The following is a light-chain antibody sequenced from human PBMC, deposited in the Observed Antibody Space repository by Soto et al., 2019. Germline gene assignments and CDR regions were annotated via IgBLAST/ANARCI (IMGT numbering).Light chain of an antibody. CDR3: QQYGSSALT. CDR1: QSVSSN. CDR2: GAS. Sequence: EIVMTQSPATLSVSPGERATLSCRASQSVSSNLAWYQQKPGQAPRLLIYGASTRATGIPARFSGSGSGTEFTLTISRLEPEEFAVYYCQQYGSSALTFGGGTKVDIK. V-gene: IGKV3-15*01. J-gene: IGKJ4*01.